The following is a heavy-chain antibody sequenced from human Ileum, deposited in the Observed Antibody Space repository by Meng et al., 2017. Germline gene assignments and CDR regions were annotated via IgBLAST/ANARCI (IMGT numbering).Heavy chain of an antibody. J-gene: IGHJ4*01. Sequence: GESLKISCAASGFMFSSYWMHWVRRVPGKGLEWVSRINSDGSGTTYADSVRGRFTISRDNAKNTVYLQMNSLRAEDTAVYYCARVKAFSSSCFDSWGQGTLVTVSS. CDR3: ARVKAFSSSCFDS. V-gene: IGHV3-74*01. CDR1: GFMFSSYW. CDR2: INSDGSGT. D-gene: IGHD6-6*01.